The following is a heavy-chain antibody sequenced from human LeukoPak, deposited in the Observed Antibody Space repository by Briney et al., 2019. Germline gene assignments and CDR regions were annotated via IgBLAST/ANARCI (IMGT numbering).Heavy chain of an antibody. V-gene: IGHV3-21*01. Sequence: GGSLRLSCAASGFTFSSYSMNWVRQAPGKGLEWVSSISSSSSYIYYADSVKGRFTISRDNAKNSLYLQMNSLRAEDTAVYYCARANYGDYYYYGMDVWGQGTTVTVSS. J-gene: IGHJ6*02. D-gene: IGHD4-17*01. CDR1: GFTFSSYS. CDR2: ISSSSSYI. CDR3: ARANYGDYYYYGMDV.